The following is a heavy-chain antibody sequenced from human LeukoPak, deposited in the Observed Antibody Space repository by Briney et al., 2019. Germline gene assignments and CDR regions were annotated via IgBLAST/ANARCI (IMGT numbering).Heavy chain of an antibody. J-gene: IGHJ4*02. V-gene: IGHV1-2*02. Sequence: ASVKVSCKASGYTFTGYYMHWVRQAPGQGLKWMGWINPNSGGTNYAQKFQGRVTMTRDTSISTAYMELSRLRSDDTAVYYCARGLRYFDWLLSFDYWGQGTLVTVSS. CDR3: ARGLRYFDWLLSFDY. CDR2: INPNSGGT. D-gene: IGHD3-9*01. CDR1: GYTFTGYY.